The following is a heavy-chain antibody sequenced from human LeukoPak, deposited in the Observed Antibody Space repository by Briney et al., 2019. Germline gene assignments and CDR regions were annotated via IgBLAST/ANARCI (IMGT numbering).Heavy chain of an antibody. CDR1: GYSISSGYY. Sequence: PSETLSLTCTVSGYSISSGYYWGWIRQPPGKGLEWIGSIYHSGSTYYNPSLKSRVTISVDTSKNQFSLKLSSVTAADTAVYYCATRRPARGDPFVYYYYMDVWGKGTTVTVSS. V-gene: IGHV4-38-2*02. D-gene: IGHD3-16*01. CDR2: IYHSGST. J-gene: IGHJ6*03. CDR3: ATRRPARGDPFVYYYYMDV.